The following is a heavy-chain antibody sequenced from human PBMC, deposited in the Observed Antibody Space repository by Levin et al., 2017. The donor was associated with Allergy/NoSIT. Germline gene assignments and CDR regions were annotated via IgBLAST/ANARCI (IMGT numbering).Heavy chain of an antibody. CDR3: ARDQVVCFWSGCTEVIYGMDV. D-gene: IGHD3-3*01. J-gene: IGHJ6*02. CDR2: TYYRSKWYN. CDR1: GDSVSSNSAA. Sequence: ASQTLSLTCAISGDSVSSNSAAWNWIRQSPSRGLEWLGRTYYRSKWYNDYAVSVKSRITINPDTSKNQFSLQLNSVTPEDTAVYYCARDQVVCFWSGCTEVIYGMDVWGQGTTVTVSS. V-gene: IGHV6-1*01.